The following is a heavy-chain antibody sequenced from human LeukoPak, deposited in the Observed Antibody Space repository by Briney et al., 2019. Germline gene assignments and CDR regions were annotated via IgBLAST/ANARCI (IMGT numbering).Heavy chain of an antibody. CDR2: ISGSGGST. Sequence: GGSLRLSCAAPGFTFSSYAMSWVRQAPGKGLEWVSAISGSGGSTYYADSVKGRFTISRDNSKNTLYLQMNSLRAEDTAVYYCAKDLGYYDILTGYYPFDYWGLGTLVTVSS. J-gene: IGHJ4*02. V-gene: IGHV3-23*01. D-gene: IGHD3-9*01. CDR3: AKDLGYYDILTGYYPFDY. CDR1: GFTFSSYA.